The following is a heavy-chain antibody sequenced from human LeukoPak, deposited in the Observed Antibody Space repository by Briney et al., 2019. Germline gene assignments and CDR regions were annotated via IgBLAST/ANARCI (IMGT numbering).Heavy chain of an antibody. Sequence: GGSLRLSCAASGFTFNDYAMHWVRHAPGKGLEWVSGIIWNGASIVYADSVKGRCTTSRDNAKNSLYLEISSLRPEDTALYYCAKGRGADTSYGMNDWGQGTTVTVSS. CDR1: GFTFNDYA. V-gene: IGHV3-9*01. CDR3: AKGRGADTSYGMND. CDR2: IIWNGASI. J-gene: IGHJ6*02. D-gene: IGHD3-16*01.